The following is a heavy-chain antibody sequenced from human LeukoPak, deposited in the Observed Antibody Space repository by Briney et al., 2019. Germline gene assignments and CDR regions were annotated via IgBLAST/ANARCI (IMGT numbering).Heavy chain of an antibody. D-gene: IGHD3-22*01. CDR3: ARALDYYDSSGPEVFDY. Sequence: SETLSLTCTVSGGSISSSSYYWGWIRQPPGKGLEWIGSIYYSGSTYYNPSLKSRVTISVDTSKNQFSLKLSSVTAADTAVYYCARALDYYDSSGPEVFDYWGQGTLVTVSS. CDR1: GGSISSSSYY. CDR2: IYYSGST. V-gene: IGHV4-39*07. J-gene: IGHJ4*02.